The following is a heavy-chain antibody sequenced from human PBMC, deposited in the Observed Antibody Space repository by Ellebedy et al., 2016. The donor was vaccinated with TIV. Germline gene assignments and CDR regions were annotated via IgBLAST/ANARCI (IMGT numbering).Heavy chain of an antibody. CDR3: VKVRVWYGETVNS. CDR2: ASDGGYGT. J-gene: IGHJ4*02. Sequence: PGGSLRLSCAAPGFSFSTYAMIWVRQAPGKGLEWVSSASDGGYGTDYAASVEGRFTISRDHSQSTIYLQMDSLRADDTAVYYCVKVRVWYGETVNSWGPGTRVTVSS. CDR1: GFSFSTYA. D-gene: IGHD3-10*01. V-gene: IGHV3-23*01.